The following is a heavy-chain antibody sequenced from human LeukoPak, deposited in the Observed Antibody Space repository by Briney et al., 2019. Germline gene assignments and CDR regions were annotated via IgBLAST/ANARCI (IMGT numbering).Heavy chain of an antibody. J-gene: IGHJ4*02. CDR2: IKSKTDGGTI. Sequence: TGGSLRLSCTASAFTFSNAWMNWVRQAPGKGLEWVGRIKSKTDGGTIDYAAPVKGRFTISRDDSKNTLYLQMSSLETEDTATYYCTTGVRDSSGYYNCDYWGQGTLVTVSS. D-gene: IGHD3-22*01. V-gene: IGHV3-15*01. CDR3: TTGVRDSSGYYNCDY. CDR1: AFTFSNAW.